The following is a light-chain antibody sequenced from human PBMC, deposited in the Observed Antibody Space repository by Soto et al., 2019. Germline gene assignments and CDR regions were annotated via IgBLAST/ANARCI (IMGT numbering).Light chain of an antibody. CDR3: CSYAGSNTGV. CDR1: SSDVGGYNY. J-gene: IGLJ3*02. Sequence: QSALTQPRSVSGSPGQSVTISCTGTSSDVGGYNYVSWYQQHPGKAPKLMIYDVSKRPSGVPDRFSGSKSGNTASLTISGLQAEDEADYYCCSYAGSNTGVFGVGTKLTVL. V-gene: IGLV2-11*01. CDR2: DVS.